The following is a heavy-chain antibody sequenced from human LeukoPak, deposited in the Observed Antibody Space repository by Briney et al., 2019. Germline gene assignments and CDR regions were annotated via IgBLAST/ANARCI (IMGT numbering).Heavy chain of an antibody. D-gene: IGHD6-13*01. Sequence: GGSLRLSCAASGFTFSSYWMSWVRQAPGKGLEWVANIKQDGSEKYYVDSVKGRFTISRDNAKNSLYLQMNSLRAEDTAVYYCARVITGSSWYIGLSYCYYGMDVWGQGTTVTVSS. CDR1: GFTFSSYW. J-gene: IGHJ6*02. CDR3: ARVITGSSWYIGLSYCYYGMDV. V-gene: IGHV3-7*01. CDR2: IKQDGSEK.